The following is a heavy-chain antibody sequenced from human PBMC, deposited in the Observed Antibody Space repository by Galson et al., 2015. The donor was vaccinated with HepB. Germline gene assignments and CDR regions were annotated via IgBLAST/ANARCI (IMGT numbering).Heavy chain of an antibody. D-gene: IGHD6-19*01. CDR2: IKSKTDGGTT. V-gene: IGHV3-15*07. J-gene: IGHJ4*02. Sequence: SLRLSCAASGFTFSNAWMNWVRQAPGKGLEWVGRIKSKTDGGTTDYAAPVKGRFTISRDDSKNTLYLQMNSLKTEDTAVYYCTTEYSSGWLPFDYWGQRTLVTVSS. CDR1: GFTFSNAW. CDR3: TTEYSSGWLPFDY.